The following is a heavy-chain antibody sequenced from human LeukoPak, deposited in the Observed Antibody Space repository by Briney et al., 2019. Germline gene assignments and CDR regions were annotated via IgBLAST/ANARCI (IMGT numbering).Heavy chain of an antibody. Sequence: SETLSLTCTVSGGSISSYYWSWIRQPPGKGLEWLGYIYYTGLTNYNPSLGSRITMSVDTSKNQLSLKLSSVTAADTAVYYCGRWNEGWDHLGQGTLVTVSS. CDR2: IYYTGLT. J-gene: IGHJ4*02. CDR3: GRWNEGWDH. V-gene: IGHV4-59*01. D-gene: IGHD1-1*01. CDR1: GGSISSYY.